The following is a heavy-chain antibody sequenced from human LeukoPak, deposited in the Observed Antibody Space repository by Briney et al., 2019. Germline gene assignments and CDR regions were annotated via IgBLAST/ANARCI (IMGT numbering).Heavy chain of an antibody. CDR1: GFTFSSRDW. J-gene: IGHJ4*02. V-gene: IGHV3-7*03. CDR3: PKARPDYGADVYFDY. CDR2: IKQDGSEK. Sequence: GGSLRLSCVASGFTFSSRDWVTWVRQAPGKGLEWVANIKQDGSEKNYVDSVKGRFTISRDNAKNSVDLQMNSLRAEDTAVYYCPKARPDYGADVYFDYWGQGTLVTVSS. D-gene: IGHD4-17*01.